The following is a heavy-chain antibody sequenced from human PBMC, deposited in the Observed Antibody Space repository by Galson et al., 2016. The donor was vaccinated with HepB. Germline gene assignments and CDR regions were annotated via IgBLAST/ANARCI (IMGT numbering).Heavy chain of an antibody. V-gene: IGHV3-53*04. CDR1: GFSVSSSY. J-gene: IGHJ4*02. Sequence: SLRLSCAASGFSVSSSYMTWVRQAPGKGLEWVSVIYSGGATYYADSVKGRFTISRHNSKNTLYLQMNSLRDEDTAVYHCARGLVGSTTGFDSWGQGTLVAVSS. CDR2: IYSGGAT. D-gene: IGHD1-26*01. CDR3: ARGLVGSTTGFDS.